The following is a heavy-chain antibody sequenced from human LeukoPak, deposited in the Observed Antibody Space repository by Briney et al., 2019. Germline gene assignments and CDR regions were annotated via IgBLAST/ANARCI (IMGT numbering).Heavy chain of an antibody. J-gene: IGHJ6*03. CDR2: ISAYNGNT. V-gene: IGHV1-18*04. CDR3: ARGYLDRGDPHMDV. D-gene: IGHD3-10*01. CDR1: GYTFNGYY. Sequence: GASVKVSCKASGYTFNGYYMHWVRHAPGQGLEWMGWISAYNGNTNYAQKLQRRVTMTTDTSTSTAYMELRSLRSDDTAVYYCARGYLDRGDPHMDVWGKGTTVTVSS.